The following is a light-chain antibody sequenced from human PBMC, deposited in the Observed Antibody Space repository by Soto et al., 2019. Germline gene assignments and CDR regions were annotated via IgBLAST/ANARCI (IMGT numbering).Light chain of an antibody. CDR2: LGS. Sequence: DIVMTQSPLSLPVTPGEPASISCRSSQSLLHSNGYNYLDWYLQKPGQSPQLLIYLGSNRASGVPDRFSGSGSGTDFTLKISRVEAEDVGVYYCMQALHRYTFGQGTKLEIK. V-gene: IGKV2-28*01. J-gene: IGKJ2*01. CDR1: QSLLHSNGYNY. CDR3: MQALHRYT.